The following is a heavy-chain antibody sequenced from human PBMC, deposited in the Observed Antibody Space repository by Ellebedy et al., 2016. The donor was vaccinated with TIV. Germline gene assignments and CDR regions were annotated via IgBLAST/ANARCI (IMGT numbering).Heavy chain of an antibody. Sequence: PGGSLRLSCAASGFTFSSYAMKWVRQAPGKGLEWVSSISSSSSYIYYADSVKGRFTISRDNAKNSLYLQMNSLRAEDTAVYYCARVFGIAAAGMGDYWGQGTLVTVSS. CDR2: ISSSSSYI. CDR3: ARVFGIAAAGMGDY. V-gene: IGHV3-21*01. CDR1: GFTFSSYA. D-gene: IGHD6-13*01. J-gene: IGHJ4*02.